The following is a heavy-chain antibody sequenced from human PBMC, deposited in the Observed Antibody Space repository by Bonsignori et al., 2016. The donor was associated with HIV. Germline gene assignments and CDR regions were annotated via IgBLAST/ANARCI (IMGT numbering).Heavy chain of an antibody. CDR1: GGSINSYY. V-gene: IGHV4-59*01. CDR3: ARSSGRFRHFDY. J-gene: IGHJ4*02. D-gene: IGHD1-26*01. Sequence: SETLSLTCTVSGGSINSYYWSWIRQAPGKGLEWIGYIYNSGSFTYNPSLKSRVTISVDTSKNQFSLKLSSVTAADTAVYHCARSSGRFRHFDYWGQGALVTVSS. CDR2: IYNSGSF.